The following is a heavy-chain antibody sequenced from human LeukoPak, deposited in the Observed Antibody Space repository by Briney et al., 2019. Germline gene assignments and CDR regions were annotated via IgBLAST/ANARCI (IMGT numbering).Heavy chain of an antibody. CDR2: IYYSGST. V-gene: IGHV4-59*08. CDR3: ARAPKGPNYYEVLTFDY. J-gene: IGHJ4*02. D-gene: IGHD3-22*01. Sequence: SETLSLTCTVSGGSISSYYWSWIRQPPGKGLEWIGYIYYSGSTNYNPSLKSRVTISVDTSKNQFSLKLSSVTAADTAVYYCARAPKGPNYYEVLTFDYWGQGTLVTVSS. CDR1: GGSISSYY.